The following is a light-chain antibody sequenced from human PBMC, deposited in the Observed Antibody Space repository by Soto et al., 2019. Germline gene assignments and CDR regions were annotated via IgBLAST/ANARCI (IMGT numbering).Light chain of an antibody. Sequence: GERATLSCRASQSISSNLAWFQQKPGQAPRLLIYDASTMATGFPARFSGSGSGTEFTLTISSLQSEDFAVYYCQQYANPPISFAQGTRLEI. CDR2: DAS. V-gene: IGKV3-15*01. CDR1: QSISSN. J-gene: IGKJ5*01. CDR3: QQYANPPIS.